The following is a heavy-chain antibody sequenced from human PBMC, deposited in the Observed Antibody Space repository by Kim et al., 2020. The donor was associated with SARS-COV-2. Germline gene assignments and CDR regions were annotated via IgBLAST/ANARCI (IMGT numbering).Heavy chain of an antibody. V-gene: IGHV6-1*01. Sequence: SQTLSLTCAISGDSVSSNSAAWNWIRQSPSRGLEWLGRTYYRSKWYNDYAVSVKSRITINPDTSKNQFSLQLNSVTPEDTAVYYCAREDARPAEYSSSNYYFDYWGQGTLVTVSS. J-gene: IGHJ4*02. CDR1: GDSVSSNSAA. CDR2: TYYRSKWYN. CDR3: AREDARPAEYSSSNYYFDY. D-gene: IGHD6-6*01.